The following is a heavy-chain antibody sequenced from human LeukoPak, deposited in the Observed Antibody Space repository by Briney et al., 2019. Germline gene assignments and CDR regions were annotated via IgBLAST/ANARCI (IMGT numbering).Heavy chain of an antibody. CDR3: ARGRGSGWYRGPSVY. CDR2: INHSGST. D-gene: IGHD6-19*01. J-gene: IGHJ4*02. V-gene: IGHV4-34*01. Sequence: SETLSLTCAVYGGSFSGYYWSWIRQPPGKGLEWIGEINHSGSTNYNPSLKSRVTISVDTSKNQFSLKLSSVTAADTAVYYCARGRGSGWYRGPSVYWGQGTLVTVSS. CDR1: GGSFSGYY.